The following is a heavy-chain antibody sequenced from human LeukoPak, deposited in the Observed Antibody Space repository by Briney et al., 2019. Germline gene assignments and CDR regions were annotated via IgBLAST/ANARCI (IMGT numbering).Heavy chain of an antibody. V-gene: IGHV3-7*03. D-gene: IGHD4-11*01. CDR3: ATHSYSYLDY. CDR1: GFTFSGFW. J-gene: IGHJ4*02. CDR2: INSDGSEG. Sequence: GGSLRLSCAVSGFTFSGFWMSWSRQAPGKGLEWVASINSDGSEGYYADVVKGRFTISRDNSKNTLYLQMNSLRAEDTAVYYCATHSYSYLDYWGQGTLVTVSS.